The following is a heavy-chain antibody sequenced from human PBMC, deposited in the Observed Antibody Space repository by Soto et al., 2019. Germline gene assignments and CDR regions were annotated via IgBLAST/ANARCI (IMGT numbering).Heavy chain of an antibody. D-gene: IGHD6-19*01. CDR1: GGSISSGGYS. J-gene: IGHJ4*02. Sequence: QLQLQESGSGLVKPSQTLSLTCAVSGGSISSGGYSWSWIRQPPGKGLEWIGYIPHSGSTYYNPSLKSRVTISVDRSKNQFSLKLSSVTAADTAVYYCARTSGWYGEFDYWGQGTLVTVSS. CDR3: ARTSGWYGEFDY. V-gene: IGHV4-30-2*01. CDR2: IPHSGST.